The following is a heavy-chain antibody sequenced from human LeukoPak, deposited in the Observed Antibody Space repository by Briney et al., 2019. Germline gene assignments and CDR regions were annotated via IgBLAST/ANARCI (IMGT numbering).Heavy chain of an antibody. CDR2: IWYDGSNK. Sequence: PGGSLRLSCAAPGFTFSSYGMHWVRQAPGKGLEWVAVIWYDGSNKYYADSVKGRFTISRDNSKNTLYLQMNSLRAEDTAVYYCAKTKYGDYSLPFDYWGQGTLVTVSS. CDR3: AKTKYGDYSLPFDY. V-gene: IGHV3-33*06. D-gene: IGHD4-17*01. CDR1: GFTFSSYG. J-gene: IGHJ4*02.